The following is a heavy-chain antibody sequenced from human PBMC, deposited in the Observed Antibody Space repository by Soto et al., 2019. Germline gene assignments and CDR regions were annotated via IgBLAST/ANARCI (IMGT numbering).Heavy chain of an antibody. CDR2: IYHSGST. D-gene: IGHD3-22*01. CDR3: ARDPLDLYYYDSSGPLKTGFDY. Sequence: PSETLSLTCAVSGGSISSSNWWSWVRQPPGKGLEWIGEIYHSGSTNYNPSLKSRVTISVDKSKNQFSLKLSSVTDADTAVYYCARDPLDLYYYDSSGPLKTGFDYWGQGTLVTVSS. V-gene: IGHV4-4*02. J-gene: IGHJ4*02. CDR1: GGSISSSNW.